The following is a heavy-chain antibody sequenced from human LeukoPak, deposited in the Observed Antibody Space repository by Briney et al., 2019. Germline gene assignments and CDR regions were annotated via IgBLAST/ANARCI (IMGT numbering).Heavy chain of an antibody. CDR1: GFSFSSYW. D-gene: IGHD5-18*01. CDR2: IKQDGSEK. CDR3: ARDRCSYGYSFMYY. J-gene: IGHJ4*02. Sequence: PGGSLRLSCAASGFSFSSYWMSWVRQAPGKGLEWVANIKQDGSEKYYVDSVKGRFTISRDNAKNSLYLQMNSLRAEDTAVYYCARDRCSYGYSFMYYWGQGTLVTVSS. V-gene: IGHV3-7*01.